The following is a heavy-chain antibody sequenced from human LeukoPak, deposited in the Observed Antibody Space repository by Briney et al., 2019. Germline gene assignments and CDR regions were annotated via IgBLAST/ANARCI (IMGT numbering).Heavy chain of an antibody. J-gene: IGHJ4*02. V-gene: IGHV3-30*18. Sequence: GGSLRLSCAASGFTFSSYGMHWVRQAPGKGLEWVAVTSYDGSNKYYADSVKGRFTISRDNAKNSLYLQMNSLRAEDMALYYCAKGMGSSTSAHFDYWGQGTLVTVSS. CDR3: AKGMGSSTSAHFDY. CDR1: GFTFSSYG. CDR2: TSYDGSNK. D-gene: IGHD2-2*01.